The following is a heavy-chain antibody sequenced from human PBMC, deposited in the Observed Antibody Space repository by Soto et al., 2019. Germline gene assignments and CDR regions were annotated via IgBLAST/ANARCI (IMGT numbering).Heavy chain of an antibody. Sequence: GGSLRLSCAASGFTFSSYEMNWVRQAPGKGLEWVSYISSSGSTIYYADSVKGRFTISRDNAKNSLYLQMNSLRAEDTAVYYCARDLERRDYYGMDVWGQGTTVTVSS. CDR1: GFTFSSYE. CDR3: ARDLERRDYYGMDV. CDR2: ISSSGSTI. V-gene: IGHV3-48*03. J-gene: IGHJ6*02.